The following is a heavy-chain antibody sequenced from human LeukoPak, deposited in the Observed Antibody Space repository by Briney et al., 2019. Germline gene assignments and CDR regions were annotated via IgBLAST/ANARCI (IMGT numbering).Heavy chain of an antibody. Sequence: GRSLRLSCAASGFTFSSYAMHWVRQAPGKGLEWVAVISYDGSNKYYADSVKGRFTISRDNSKNTQYLQMNSLRAEDTAVYYCARDYYGSGSSDYWGQGTLVTVSS. V-gene: IGHV3-30*04. D-gene: IGHD3-10*01. J-gene: IGHJ4*02. CDR3: ARDYYGSGSSDY. CDR1: GFTFSSYA. CDR2: ISYDGSNK.